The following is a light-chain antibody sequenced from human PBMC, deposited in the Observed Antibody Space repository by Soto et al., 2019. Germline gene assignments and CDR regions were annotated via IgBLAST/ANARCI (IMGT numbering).Light chain of an antibody. CDR1: QSISSW. J-gene: IGKJ1*01. CDR2: KAS. Sequence: DIQMTQSPSTLSASVGDRVTITCRASQSISSWLAWYQQKPGKAPKLLIYKASSLESGVPSRFSGSGSGTEFNLTISSLQPDDFATYCCQQYNSYSWTFGQGTKVEIK. V-gene: IGKV1-5*03. CDR3: QQYNSYSWT.